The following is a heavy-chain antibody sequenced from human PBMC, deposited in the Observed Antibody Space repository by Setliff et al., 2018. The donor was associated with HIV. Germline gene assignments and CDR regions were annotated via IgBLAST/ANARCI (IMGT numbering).Heavy chain of an antibody. D-gene: IGHD2-8*01. CDR2: IYYSGRT. CDR1: RGSISSTSHY. J-gene: IGHJ6*03. V-gene: IGHV4-39*07. Sequence: SETLSLTCIVSRGSISSTSHYWGWVRQSPGRRLEWVGSIYYSGRTYYNPSLKSRVTMSVDTSTNQFSLDLTSVTAADTAVYFCAGEIAPAARLPNVGGPPPPGYYHYMDVWGKGTTVTVSS. CDR3: AGEIAPAARLPNVGGPPPPGYYHYMDV.